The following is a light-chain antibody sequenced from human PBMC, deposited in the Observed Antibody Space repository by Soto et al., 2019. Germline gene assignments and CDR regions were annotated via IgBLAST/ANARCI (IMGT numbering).Light chain of an antibody. CDR3: HPSGKSLGT. CDR1: QTISSRY. V-gene: IGKV3-20*01. J-gene: IGKJ1*01. Sequence: EIVLAQSPGTLSLSPGDRATLSCRASQTISSRYLTWYQQKSGQVPRLLIYGASSRATGIPDRFSGSGSGTDFTLTISRLEPEAVAVYYFHPSGKSLGTFGQGA. CDR2: GAS.